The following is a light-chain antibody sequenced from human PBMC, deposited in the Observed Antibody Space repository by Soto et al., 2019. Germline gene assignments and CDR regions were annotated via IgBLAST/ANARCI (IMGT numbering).Light chain of an antibody. CDR2: DAS. V-gene: IGKV3D-15*01. CDR3: QQYYKWPLT. CDR1: QSVSSS. Sequence: EIVMTQSPATLSVSPGERATLSCRASQSVSSSQLAWYQQKPGQAPRLLIYDASSRATGIPDRFSGSGSGTDFTLTISSLQSEDFAVYYCQQYYKWPLTFGQGTKVEIK. J-gene: IGKJ1*01.